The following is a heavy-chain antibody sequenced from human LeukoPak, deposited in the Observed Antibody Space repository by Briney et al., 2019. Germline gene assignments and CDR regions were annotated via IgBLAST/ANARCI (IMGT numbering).Heavy chain of an antibody. Sequence: PGGSLRLSCAASGFTFSSYAMSWVRQAPGKGLEWVSAISGSGGSTYYADSVKGRFTISRDNSKNTLYLQMNSLRAEDTAVYYCAKSRYSSSWYLASDAFDNWGQGTMVTVSS. CDR3: AKSRYSSSWYLASDAFDN. CDR1: GFTFSSYA. V-gene: IGHV3-23*01. CDR2: ISGSGGST. J-gene: IGHJ3*02. D-gene: IGHD6-13*01.